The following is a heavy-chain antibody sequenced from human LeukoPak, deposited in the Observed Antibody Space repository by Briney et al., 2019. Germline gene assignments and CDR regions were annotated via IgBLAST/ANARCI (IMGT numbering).Heavy chain of an antibody. CDR2: INPNSGGT. V-gene: IGHV1-2*02. CDR3: ARGWDSSGNTDY. Sequence: ASVKVSCKASGYTFTSYDINWVRQATGQRLEWMGWINPNSGGTNYAQKFQGRVTMTRDTSISSAYMELSSLRSDDTALYYCARGWDSSGNTDYWGQGTLVTVSS. CDR1: GYTFTSYD. D-gene: IGHD3-22*01. J-gene: IGHJ4*02.